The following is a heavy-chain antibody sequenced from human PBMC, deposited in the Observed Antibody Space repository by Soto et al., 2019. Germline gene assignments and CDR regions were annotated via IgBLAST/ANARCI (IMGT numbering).Heavy chain of an antibody. CDR1: GFSLSNAGSG. Sequence: ESGPTLVNPTETLTLTCTVSGFSLSNAGSGVSWIRQPPGKALEWLAHIHSDGAKTYSSSLQSRLTISRDYSRRQVVLTLTKLDPMDTATYYCARSISLPAPADNWFDPWGQGTPVTVSS. CDR2: IHSDGAK. V-gene: IGHV2-26*01. CDR3: ARSISLPAPADNWFDP. J-gene: IGHJ5*02. D-gene: IGHD2-2*01.